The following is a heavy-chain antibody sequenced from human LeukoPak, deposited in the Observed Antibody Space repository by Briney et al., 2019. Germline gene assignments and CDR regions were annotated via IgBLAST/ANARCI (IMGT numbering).Heavy chain of an antibody. Sequence: GGSLRLSCAASGFTFSSYSMNWVRQAPGKGLEWVSSISSSSYIYYADSVKGRFTISRDNAKNSLYLQMNSLRAEDTAVYYCASGPGPDGLGLFDYWRQGTLVTVSP. CDR2: ISSSSYI. V-gene: IGHV3-21*01. J-gene: IGHJ4*02. CDR3: ASGPGPDGLGLFDY. CDR1: GFTFSSYS. D-gene: IGHD1-1*01.